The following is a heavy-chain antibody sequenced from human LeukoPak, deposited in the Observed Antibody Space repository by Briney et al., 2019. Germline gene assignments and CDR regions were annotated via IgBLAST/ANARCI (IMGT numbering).Heavy chain of an antibody. CDR3: GRVSCGGSCYSLIGTFDI. D-gene: IGHD2-15*01. Sequence: GASVKVSCKASGGTFKNYAISWVRQAPGQGLEWMGGILPIFGTTNYAQKFQARVTITADESTSTAYMKMSSLRSEDTAVYYCGRVSCGGSCYSLIGTFDIWGQGTMATVSS. CDR1: GGTFKNYA. J-gene: IGHJ3*02. CDR2: ILPIFGTT. V-gene: IGHV1-69*13.